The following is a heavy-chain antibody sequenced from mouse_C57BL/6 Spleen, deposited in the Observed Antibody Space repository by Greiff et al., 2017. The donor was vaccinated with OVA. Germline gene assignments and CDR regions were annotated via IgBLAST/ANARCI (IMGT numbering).Heavy chain of an antibody. CDR3: ASNWGYFDY. Sequence: EVMLVESGGDLVKPGGSLKLSCAASGFTFSSYGMSWVRQTPDKRLEWVATISSGGSYTYYPDSVKGRFTISRDNAKNTLYLQMSSLKSEDTAMYYCASNWGYFDYWGQGTTLTVSS. D-gene: IGHD4-1*01. J-gene: IGHJ2*01. CDR1: GFTFSSYG. V-gene: IGHV5-6*01. CDR2: ISSGGSYT.